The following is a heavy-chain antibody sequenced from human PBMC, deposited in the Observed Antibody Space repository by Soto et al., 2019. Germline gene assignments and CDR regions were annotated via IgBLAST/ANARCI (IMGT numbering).Heavy chain of an antibody. CDR2: IIPILGIA. J-gene: IGHJ6*02. Sequence: SVKVSCKASGGTFSSYTISWVRQAPGQGLEWMGRIIPILGIANYAQKFQGRVTITADKSTSTAYMELSSLRSEDTAVYYCARASVDIVATMDYYYYGMDVWRQGTTVTVSS. D-gene: IGHD5-12*01. V-gene: IGHV1-69*02. CDR1: GGTFSSYT. CDR3: ARASVDIVATMDYYYYGMDV.